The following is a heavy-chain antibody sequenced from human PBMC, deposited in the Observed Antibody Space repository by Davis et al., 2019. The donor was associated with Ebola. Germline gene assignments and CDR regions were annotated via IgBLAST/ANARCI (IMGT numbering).Heavy chain of an antibody. Sequence: GESLKISCKGSGYTFTTSWIVWVRQMPGRGLEWMGIIYPGDSDTRYSPSFQGHVTISADKSITTAYLQWTSLKASDTAIYYCAHMATITSGWFDPWGQGTLVTVSS. D-gene: IGHD5-24*01. V-gene: IGHV5-51*01. CDR1: GYTFTTSW. J-gene: IGHJ5*02. CDR3: AHMATITSGWFDP. CDR2: IYPGDSDT.